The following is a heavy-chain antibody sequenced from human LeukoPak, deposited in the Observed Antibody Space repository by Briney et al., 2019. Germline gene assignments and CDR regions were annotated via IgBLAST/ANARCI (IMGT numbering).Heavy chain of an antibody. CDR2: ISSSSSYI. CDR3: AELGITMIGGV. Sequence: GGSLRLSCAASGFTFSTYNMNWVRQAPGKGLEWVSSISSSSSYIYYADSVKGRFTISRDNAKNSLYLQMNSLRAEDTAVYYCAELGITMIGGVWGKGTTVTISS. CDR1: GFTFSTYN. D-gene: IGHD3-10*02. V-gene: IGHV3-21*01. J-gene: IGHJ6*04.